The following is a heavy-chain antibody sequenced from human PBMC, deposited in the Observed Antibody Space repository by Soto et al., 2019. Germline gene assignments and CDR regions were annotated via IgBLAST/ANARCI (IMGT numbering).Heavy chain of an antibody. CDR2: LSHTGIT. CDR1: NDSITNYY. CDR3: ARESEMVLSDRYYFDY. J-gene: IGHJ4*02. Sequence: QVQLQESGPGLVKPSETLSLICTVSNDSITNYYWNWIRQPPGKGLELIGYLSHTGITNYNPSLRGRVTISGDTSKNQFSLRLSSVTAADTYTYYGARESEMVLSDRYYFDYWGRGTLVTVSS. V-gene: IGHV4-59*01. D-gene: IGHD2-8*01.